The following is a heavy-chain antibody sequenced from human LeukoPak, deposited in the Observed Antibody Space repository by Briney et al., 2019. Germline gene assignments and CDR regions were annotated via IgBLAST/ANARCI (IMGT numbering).Heavy chain of an antibody. D-gene: IGHD6-19*01. V-gene: IGHV4-38-2*01. CDR2: IFHSGSA. Sequence: SETLSLTCAVSDYSISSCYFWGWIRQPPGKGLEWIGSIFHSGSAYYNPSLKSRVTISVDTSKNQFSLRLSSVTAADTDVYYCARGAVAGTFHLDYWGQGSLVTVSS. J-gene: IGHJ4*02. CDR1: DYSISSCYF. CDR3: ARGAVAGTFHLDY.